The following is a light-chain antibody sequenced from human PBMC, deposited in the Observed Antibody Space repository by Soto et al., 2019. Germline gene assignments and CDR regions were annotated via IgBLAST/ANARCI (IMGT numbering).Light chain of an antibody. Sequence: DIVMTQPPLSLPVTPGEPASISCRSSQSLLHSNGYNYLDWYLQKPGQSPQLLIYLGSNRASGVTDRVSGSGSGTDFTLKISRVEAEDVGVYYCMQALQTPLTFGGGTKVEIK. CDR1: QSLLHSNGYNY. CDR2: LGS. CDR3: MQALQTPLT. J-gene: IGKJ4*01. V-gene: IGKV2-28*01.